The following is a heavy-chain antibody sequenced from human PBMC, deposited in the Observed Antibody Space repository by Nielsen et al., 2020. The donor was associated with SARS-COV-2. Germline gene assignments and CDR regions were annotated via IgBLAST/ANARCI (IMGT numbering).Heavy chain of an antibody. J-gene: IGHJ6*02. CDR3: AKEGESRPRGFYYYYGMDV. V-gene: IGHV3-23*01. D-gene: IGHD3-10*01. CDR1: GFTFSSYA. CDR2: ISGSGGST. Sequence: GESLKISYAASGFTFSSYAMSWVRQAPGKGLEWVSAISGSGGSTYYADSVKGRFTISRDNSKNTLYLQMNSLRAEDTAVYYCAKEGESRPRGFYYYYGMDVWGQGTTVTVSS.